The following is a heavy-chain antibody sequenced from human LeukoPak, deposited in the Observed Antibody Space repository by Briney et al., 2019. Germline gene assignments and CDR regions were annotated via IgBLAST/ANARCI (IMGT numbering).Heavy chain of an antibody. CDR2: INPSGGST. Sequence: GASVKVSCKASGYTFTSYYMHWVRQAPGQGLEWMGIINPSGGSTSYAQKFQGRVTMTRDMSTSTVYMELSSLRSEDTAVYYCARDRYTTVIAARGPWFDPWGQGTLVTVSS. V-gene: IGHV1-46*01. CDR1: GYTFTSYY. CDR3: ARDRYTTVIAARGPWFDP. J-gene: IGHJ5*02. D-gene: IGHD6-6*01.